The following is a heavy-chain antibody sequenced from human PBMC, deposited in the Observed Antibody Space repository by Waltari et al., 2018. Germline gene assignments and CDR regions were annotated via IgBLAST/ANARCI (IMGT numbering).Heavy chain of an antibody. Sequence: QVQLQESGPGLVKPSETLSLTCTVSGGSISSYYRSWIRQPPGKGLEWIGYIYYSGSTNYNPSLKSRVTISVDMSKNQFSLKLSSVTAADTAVYYCARSYYYGSGSLGYGMDVWGQGTTVTVSS. CDR3: ARSYYYGSGSLGYGMDV. CDR1: GGSISSYY. D-gene: IGHD3-10*01. CDR2: IYYSGST. J-gene: IGHJ6*02. V-gene: IGHV4-59*01.